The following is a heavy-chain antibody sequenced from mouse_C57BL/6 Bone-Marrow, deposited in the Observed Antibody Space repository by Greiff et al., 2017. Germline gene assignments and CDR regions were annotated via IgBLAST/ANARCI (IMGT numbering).Heavy chain of an antibody. CDR2: INPYNGGT. J-gene: IGHJ3*01. V-gene: IGHV1-19*01. D-gene: IGHD1-1*01. CDR1: GYTFTDYY. CDR3: ARSVMTTVPFGY. Sequence: VQLQQSGPVLVKPGASVKMSCKASGYTFTDYYMNWVKQSHGKSLEWIGVINPYNGGTSYNQKFKGTATLTVDKSSSTAYMELNSLTSEDSAVYYCARSVMTTVPFGYWGQGTLVTVSA.